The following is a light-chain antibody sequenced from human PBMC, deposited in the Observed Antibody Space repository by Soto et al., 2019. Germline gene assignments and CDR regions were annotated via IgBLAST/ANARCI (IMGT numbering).Light chain of an antibody. V-gene: IGKV1-39*01. J-gene: IGKJ5*01. Sequence: DIQMTQSPSSLSASVGDRVTITCRASPSISRNLNWYQHKPGKAPKLLIYAASSLQNGVPSRFSGGGSGTEFTLSISSLQPEDFGTYYCQQSYTTASITFGQGTRLEIK. CDR2: AAS. CDR3: QQSYTTASIT. CDR1: PSISRN.